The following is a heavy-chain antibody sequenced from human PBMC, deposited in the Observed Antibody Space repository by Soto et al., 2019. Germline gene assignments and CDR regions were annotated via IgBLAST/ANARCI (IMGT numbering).Heavy chain of an antibody. CDR1: GFTFDDYA. Sequence: EVQLVESGGGLVQPGRSLRLSCAASGFTFDDYAMHWVRQAPGKGLEWVSGISWNSGSIGYADSVKGRFTISRDNAKNSLYLQMNSLRAEDTPLYYCAKDIEARPSLFDYWGQGTLVTVSS. D-gene: IGHD5-12*01. CDR3: AKDIEARPSLFDY. V-gene: IGHV3-9*01. CDR2: ISWNSGSI. J-gene: IGHJ4*02.